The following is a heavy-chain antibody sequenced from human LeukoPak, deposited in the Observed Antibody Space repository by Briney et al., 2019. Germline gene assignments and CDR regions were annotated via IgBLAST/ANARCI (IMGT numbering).Heavy chain of an antibody. V-gene: IGHV3-30*03. D-gene: IGHD1-7*01. Sequence: GRSLRLSCAASGFTFSSYGMHWVRQAPGKGLEWVAVISYDGSNKYYADSVKGRFTISRDNSKNTLYLQMNSLRAEDTAVYYCTTDISTGWNYANFDYWGQGTLVTVSS. CDR1: GFTFSSYG. CDR2: ISYDGSNK. J-gene: IGHJ4*02. CDR3: TTDISTGWNYANFDY.